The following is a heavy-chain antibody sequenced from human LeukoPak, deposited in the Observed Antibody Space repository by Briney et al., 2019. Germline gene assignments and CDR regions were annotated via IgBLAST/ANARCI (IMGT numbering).Heavy chain of an antibody. CDR3: ARSIPTHYFGSGSYPFYFDF. D-gene: IGHD3-10*01. J-gene: IGHJ4*02. CDR2: VNHSGST. V-gene: IGHV4-34*01. CDR1: GGSFSSYY. Sequence: PSETLSLTCAVYGGSFSSYYWSWIRQPPGKGLEWIGKVNHSGSTNYNPSLKSRVTISVDTSKNQFSLKLSSVTAADTAVYYCARSIPTHYFGSGSYPFYFDFWGQGTLVTVSS.